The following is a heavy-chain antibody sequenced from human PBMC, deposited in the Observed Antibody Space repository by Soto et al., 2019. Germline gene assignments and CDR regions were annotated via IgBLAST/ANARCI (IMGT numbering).Heavy chain of an antibody. CDR3: ANCRHDY. J-gene: IGHJ4*02. CDR1: GDSISSNSAA. CDR2: TYYRSRWYH. D-gene: IGHD2-21*01. V-gene: IGHV6-1*01. Sequence: PSQTLSLTCAISGDSISSNSAAWNWIRQSPSRGFEWLGRTYYRSRWYHDYAVSVKSRIIINPDTSKNQVSLQLNSVTPDDTAVYNDANCRHDYWGQGTLVTVSS.